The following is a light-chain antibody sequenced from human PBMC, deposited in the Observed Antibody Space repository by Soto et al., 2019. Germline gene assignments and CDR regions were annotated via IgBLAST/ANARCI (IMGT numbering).Light chain of an antibody. CDR2: GGF. Sequence: EIVLTQSPGTLSLSLGERATLSCRASQSVTSSHLAWYQQKPGQAPRLLIYGGFSRATGIPDKFSGSGSGTDFTLAISRLEPEDFAVYFCQCQQYGTSSAYTFGQGTKLEIK. CDR1: QSVTSSH. CDR3: QQYGTSSAYT. V-gene: IGKV3-20*01. J-gene: IGKJ2*01.